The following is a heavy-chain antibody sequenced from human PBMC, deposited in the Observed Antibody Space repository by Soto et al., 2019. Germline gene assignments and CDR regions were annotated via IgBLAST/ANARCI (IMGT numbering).Heavy chain of an antibody. Sequence: EVQLVESGVGVVQPGGSLRLSCAASGFTVRSDFMSWVRQAPGKGLEWVSILHRDGNTYYANSVKGRFTISRDNSKNTLYLQMSSLIAEDTSVYYCATRGEGGQGNLVTGSS. CDR3: ATRGE. D-gene: IGHD2-21*01. V-gene: IGHV3-66*01. CDR2: LHRDGNT. CDR1: GFTVRSDF. J-gene: IGHJ4*02.